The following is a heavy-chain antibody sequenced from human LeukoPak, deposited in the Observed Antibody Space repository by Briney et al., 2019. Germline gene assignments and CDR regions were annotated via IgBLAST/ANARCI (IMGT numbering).Heavy chain of an antibody. Sequence: ASVKVSCKASGYTFTGYYMHWVRQAPGQGLEWMGWINPNSGGTNYAQKFQGRVTMTRDTSISTAYMELSRLRSDDTAVYYCARAVVPAAIGGWFDPWGQGTLVTVSS. CDR1: GYTFTGYY. V-gene: IGHV1-2*02. CDR2: INPNSGGT. J-gene: IGHJ5*02. D-gene: IGHD2-2*02. CDR3: ARAVVPAAIGGWFDP.